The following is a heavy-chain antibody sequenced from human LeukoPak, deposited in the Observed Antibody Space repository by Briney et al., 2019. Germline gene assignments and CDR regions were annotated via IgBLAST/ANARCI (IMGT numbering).Heavy chain of an antibody. CDR3: ARDPYYDSSGSPHDAFDI. J-gene: IGHJ3*02. CDR1: GGSISSYY. D-gene: IGHD3-22*01. Sequence: SETLSLTCTVSGGSISSYYRSWIRQPPGKGLEWIGYIYYSGSTNYNPSLKSRVTMSVDTSKNQFSLKLSSVTAADTAVYYCARDPYYDSSGSPHDAFDIWGQGTMVTVSS. CDR2: IYYSGST. V-gene: IGHV4-59*12.